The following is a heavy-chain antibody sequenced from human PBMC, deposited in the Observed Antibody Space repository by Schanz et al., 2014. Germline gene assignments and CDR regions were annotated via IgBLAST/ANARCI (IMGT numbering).Heavy chain of an antibody. V-gene: IGHV3-23*01. D-gene: IGHD3-16*01. CDR2: ISGSGSTA. CDR1: GFTFFGSFA. J-gene: IGHJ5*01. Sequence: EVQLLESGGGLVQPGGSLRLSCVASGFTFFGSFAMSCVRQAPGKGLEWVSGISGSGSTADYADSVKGRFTISRDNSRKALYLQMNSLRADDTAVYYCAKDLYNYGIFDSWGQGTLVTVSS. CDR3: AKDLYNYGIFDS.